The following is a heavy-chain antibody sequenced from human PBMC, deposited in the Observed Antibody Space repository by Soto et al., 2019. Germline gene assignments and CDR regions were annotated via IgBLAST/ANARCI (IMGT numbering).Heavy chain of an antibody. D-gene: IGHD2-2*01. CDR3: ARDWHQMLSHEHYYYYLDV. CDR1: GFSFSDYS. Sequence: QVHLVESGGDLVKPGGSLRLSCVASGFSFSDYSMPWMRQAPGGGLDFVAFIRNTDITDYYADSVKGRFTISRDNARNSVYLQMDSLRAEDAAVYYCARDWHQMLSHEHYYYYLDVWGTGTTVTVSS. J-gene: IGHJ6*03. V-gene: IGHV3-11*01. CDR2: IRNTDITD.